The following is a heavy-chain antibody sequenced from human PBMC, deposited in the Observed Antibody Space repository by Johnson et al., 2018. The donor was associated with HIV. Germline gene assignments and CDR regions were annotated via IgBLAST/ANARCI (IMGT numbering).Heavy chain of an antibody. CDR1: GFTVSNAW. V-gene: IGHV3-15*01. Sequence: VQLVESGGGLVKPGGSLRLSCGASGFTVSNAWMSWVRQAPGKGLEWVGRIKSKTDGGTTDYAAPVKGRFTISRDDSKNTLYLQMNSLKTEDTAVYYCTTEAYCGGDCYDDAFDIWGQGTMVTVSS. CDR2: IKSKTDGGTT. D-gene: IGHD2-21*01. CDR3: TTEAYCGGDCYDDAFDI. J-gene: IGHJ3*02.